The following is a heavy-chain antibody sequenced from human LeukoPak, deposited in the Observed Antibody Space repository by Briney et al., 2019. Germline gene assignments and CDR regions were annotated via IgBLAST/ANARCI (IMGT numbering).Heavy chain of an antibody. CDR3: ARDNYGDHPYYYYYGMDV. J-gene: IGHJ6*02. D-gene: IGHD4-17*01. Sequence: SETLSLTCTVSGGSISSYYWSWIRQPAGKGLEWIGRIYTSGSTNYNPSLKSRVTMSVDTSKNQFSLKLSSVTAADPAVYYCARDNYGDHPYYYYYGMDVWGQGTTVTVSS. CDR1: GGSISSYY. CDR2: IYTSGST. V-gene: IGHV4-4*07.